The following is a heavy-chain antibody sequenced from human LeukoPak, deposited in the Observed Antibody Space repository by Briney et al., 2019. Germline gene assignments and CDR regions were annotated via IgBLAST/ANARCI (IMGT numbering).Heavy chain of an antibody. CDR2: INSGGST. V-gene: IGHV3-66*01. J-gene: IGHJ4*01. CDR1: GFTVSSNY. Sequence: WGSLRLTCAASGFTVSSNYMSWVRQAPGKGLEWVSDINSGGSTYYADSVKGRFTISRDTSKNTVYLQMNSLRAEDTAVYYCARASAYYYYIDDWGQGTLVTVSS. D-gene: IGHD3-22*01. CDR3: ARASAYYYYIDD.